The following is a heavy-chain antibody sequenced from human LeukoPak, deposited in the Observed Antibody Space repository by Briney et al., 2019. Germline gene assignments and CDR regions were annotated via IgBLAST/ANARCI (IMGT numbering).Heavy chain of an antibody. CDR1: GGSISSSSYY. Sequence: SETLSLTCTVSGGSISSSSYYWGWIRQPPGKGLEWIGSIYYSGSTYYNPSLKSRVTISVDTSKNQFSLKLSSVTAADTAVYYCARRNFCSSTSCYTNENWFDPWGQGTLVAVSS. J-gene: IGHJ5*02. V-gene: IGHV4-39*01. CDR2: IYYSGST. D-gene: IGHD2-2*01. CDR3: ARRNFCSSTSCYTNENWFDP.